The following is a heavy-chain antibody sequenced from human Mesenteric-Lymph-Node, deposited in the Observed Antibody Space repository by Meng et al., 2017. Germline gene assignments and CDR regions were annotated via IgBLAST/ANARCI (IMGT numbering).Heavy chain of an antibody. CDR3: AREGMDDYYDNSGSI. J-gene: IGHJ3*02. CDR1: GGTFISYA. V-gene: IGHV1-69*15. CDR2: IIPIFAIT. D-gene: IGHD3-22*01. Sequence: QGERVRAGGGMKKAWSSVKVSCQASGGTFISYAFLWVRQAPGQGLEWMGRIIPIFAITNYAQKFLGRVTITADESTSTVYMDLSSLTSEDTALYYCAREGMDDYYDNSGSIWGQGTMVTVSS.